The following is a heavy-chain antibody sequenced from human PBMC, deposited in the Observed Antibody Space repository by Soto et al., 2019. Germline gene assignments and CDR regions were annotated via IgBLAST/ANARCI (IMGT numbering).Heavy chain of an antibody. CDR1: GGSISSYY. V-gene: IGHV4-59*01. CDR2: IYYSGST. CDR3: ARDSLGYCSGGSCYDFDY. D-gene: IGHD2-15*01. J-gene: IGHJ4*02. Sequence: SETLSLTCTVSGGSISSYYWSWIRQPPGKGLEWIGYIYYSGSTNYNPSLKSRVTISVDTSKNQFSLKLSSVTAADTAVYYCARDSLGYCSGGSCYDFDYCGQGTLVTVST.